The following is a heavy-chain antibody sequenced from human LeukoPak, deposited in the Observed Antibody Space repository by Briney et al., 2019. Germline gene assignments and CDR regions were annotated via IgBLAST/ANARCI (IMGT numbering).Heavy chain of an antibody. V-gene: IGHV4-59*01. D-gene: IGHD3-22*01. J-gene: IGHJ4*02. CDR3: ARDIRGMIVDF. CDR2: IYNSGST. CDR1: GSSISSYY. Sequence: TSETLSLTCTVSGSSISSYYWSWIRQPPGKGLEWIGYIYNSGSTNYNPSLKSRVTISVDTSKNQLSLKLSSVTAADTAVYYCARDIRGMIVDFWGQGTLVTVSS.